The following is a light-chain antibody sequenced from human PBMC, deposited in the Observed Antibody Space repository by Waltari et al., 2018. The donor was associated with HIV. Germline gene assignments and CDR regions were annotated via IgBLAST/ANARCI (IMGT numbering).Light chain of an antibody. J-gene: IGKJ4*01. V-gene: IGKV1-5*03. CDR2: KAS. CDR1: QSIGQW. Sequence: IHLNQSPSTMSASVGHSVIITCRANQSIGQWLAWYQQKPGKAPKLLIYKASSLEGGVPSRFSARASATEFTLTISSLQPDDFATYYCQQYSAYPLTFGGGTKVEIK. CDR3: QQYSAYPLT.